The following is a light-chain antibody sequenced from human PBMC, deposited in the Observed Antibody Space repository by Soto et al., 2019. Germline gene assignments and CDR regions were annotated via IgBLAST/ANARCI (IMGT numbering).Light chain of an antibody. Sequence: EIVMTQSPATLSVSPGERATLSCRASQSVGSNLAWYQQKPGQAPRLLIYGASTRATGIPARFSGSGSGTEFTLTISSLEPEDFAVYYCQQRSNWPRFGQGTRLEIK. CDR1: QSVGSN. J-gene: IGKJ5*01. CDR2: GAS. V-gene: IGKV3-15*01. CDR3: QQRSNWPR.